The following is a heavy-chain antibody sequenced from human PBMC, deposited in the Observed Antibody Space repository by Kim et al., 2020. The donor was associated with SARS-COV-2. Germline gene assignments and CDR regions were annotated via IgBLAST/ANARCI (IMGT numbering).Heavy chain of an antibody. J-gene: IGHJ4*02. CDR1: GFTFSNYA. CDR3: AKRSPIVGATTRYFDY. CDR2: IGSSSIGT. D-gene: IGHD1-26*01. V-gene: IGHV3-23*01. Sequence: GGSLALSCAASGFTFSNYAMSWVRQAPGKGLEWVSVIGSSSIGTYYANSVKGRFTISRDNSKNTLYLQMNSLRAEDTAVYYCAKRSPIVGATTRYFDYWGQGTLVAVSS.